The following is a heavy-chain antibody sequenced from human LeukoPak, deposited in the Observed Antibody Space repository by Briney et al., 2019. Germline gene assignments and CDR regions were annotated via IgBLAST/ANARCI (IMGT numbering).Heavy chain of an antibody. CDR2: ISSSSSYI. D-gene: IGHD6-13*01. Sequence: PGGSLRLPCAASGFTFSSYSMNWVRQAPGKGLEWVSSISSSSSYIYYADSVKGRFTIPRDNAKNSLYLQMNSLRAEDTAVYYCARDSPPPRIAAAGTVPFDYWGQGTLVTVSS. V-gene: IGHV3-21*01. CDR1: GFTFSSYS. J-gene: IGHJ4*02. CDR3: ARDSPPPRIAAAGTVPFDY.